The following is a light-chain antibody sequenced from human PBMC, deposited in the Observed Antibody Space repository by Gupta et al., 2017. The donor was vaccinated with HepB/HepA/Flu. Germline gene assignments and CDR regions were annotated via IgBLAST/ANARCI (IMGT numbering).Light chain of an antibody. CDR1: QSISSY. CDR2: AES. V-gene: IGKV1-39*01. J-gene: IGKJ3*01. CDR3: QQSYGTPLLT. Sequence: IQITQPPFSLSASVGDRVTITCRASQSISSYSNCYQQKPAKAPKSLIYAESSLQSGVPSRLSSSGAWTDFSLTISSLQPEDFATYYCQQSYGTPLLTFGPGTKVDIK.